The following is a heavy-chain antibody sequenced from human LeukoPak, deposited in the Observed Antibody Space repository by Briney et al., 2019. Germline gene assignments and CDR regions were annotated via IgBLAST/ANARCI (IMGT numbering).Heavy chain of an antibody. V-gene: IGHV5-51*01. J-gene: IGHJ6*02. CDR3: ARLGASGVDV. CDR2: IYPGDSDT. Sequence: PGESLKISCKGSGYRFTNYWIGWVRQMSGKGLEWMGIIYPGDSDTRYSPSFQGQVTISADKFLMTAYLQWGSLKASDTAMYYCARLGASGVDVWGQGTTVTVSS. D-gene: IGHD1-26*01. CDR1: GYRFTNYW.